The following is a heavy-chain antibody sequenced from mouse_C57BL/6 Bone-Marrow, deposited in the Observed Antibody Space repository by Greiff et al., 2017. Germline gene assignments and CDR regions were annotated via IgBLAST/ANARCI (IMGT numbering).Heavy chain of an antibody. D-gene: IGHD1-1*01. CDR1: GYTFTSYW. CDR3: ARPQYYGSSLDY. J-gene: IGHJ2*01. V-gene: IGHV1-64*01. CDR2: IHPNSGST. Sequence: VQLQQPGAELVKPGASVKLSCKASGYTFTSYWMHWVKQRPGQGLEWIGMIHPNSGSTNYNEKFKSKATLTVDKSSSTAYIQLSSLTSEDSAVYYCARPQYYGSSLDYWGQGTTLTVSS.